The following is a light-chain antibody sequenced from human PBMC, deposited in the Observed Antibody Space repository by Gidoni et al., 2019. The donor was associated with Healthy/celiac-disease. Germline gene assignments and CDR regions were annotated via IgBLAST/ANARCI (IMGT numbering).Light chain of an antibody. CDR2: YDS. Sequence: SYVLTQPPAVSVAPGKTARITCGGNNIGSKSVHWYQQKPGQAPVPVIYYDSDRPSGIPERFSGSNSGNTATLTISRVEAGDEADYYCQVWDSSRGVFGTGTKVTVL. J-gene: IGLJ1*01. CDR1: NIGSKS. CDR3: QVWDSSRGV. V-gene: IGLV3-21*04.